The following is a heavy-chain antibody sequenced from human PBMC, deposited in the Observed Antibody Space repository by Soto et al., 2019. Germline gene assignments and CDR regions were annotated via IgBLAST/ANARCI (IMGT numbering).Heavy chain of an antibody. D-gene: IGHD2-8*01. Sequence: SETLSLTCTVSGASISSRGSMSGRSFYWGWMRQPPGKGLEWIASISYSDGSFYNSSLKSRLTISVDTSKNQFSLSLRSVTAADTAVYYCASHRTFWPFDYWGQGTVVTVSS. CDR3: ASHRTFWPFDY. CDR2: ISYSDGS. CDR1: GASISSRGSMSGRSFY. J-gene: IGHJ4*02. V-gene: IGHV4-39*01.